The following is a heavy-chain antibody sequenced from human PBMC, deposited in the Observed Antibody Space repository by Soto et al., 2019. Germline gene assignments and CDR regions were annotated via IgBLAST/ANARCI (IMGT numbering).Heavy chain of an antibody. J-gene: IGHJ6*01. CDR1: GFTFSKYS. V-gene: IGHV3-21*01. D-gene: IGHD6-13*01. CDR2: ISSRSTYI. Sequence: GGALLVSCASSGFTFSKYSVNWVRQAPGKGLEWVSSISSRSTYIFYADSVKGRFTISRDNAKNSLYLQMNSLRAEDTGVYYCARPRIPAAGDYYYYYGMDVWGQGTTVTVSS. CDR3: ARPRIPAAGDYYYYYGMDV.